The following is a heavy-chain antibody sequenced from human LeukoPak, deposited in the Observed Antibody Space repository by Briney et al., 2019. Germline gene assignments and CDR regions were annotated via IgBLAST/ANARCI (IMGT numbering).Heavy chain of an antibody. J-gene: IGHJ5*02. CDR1: GDSISSRTHS. Sequence: SETLSLTCTVSGDSISSRTHSWGWIRQSPGKGLEWIASVFYSGDTYYNPSLKSRVTISVDTTKNHFSLKLTSVTASDTAVYYCARSIGMLYTVGGFDPWGQGALVTVSS. D-gene: IGHD2-8*01. CDR3: ARSIGMLYTVGGFDP. CDR2: VFYSGDT. V-gene: IGHV4-39*02.